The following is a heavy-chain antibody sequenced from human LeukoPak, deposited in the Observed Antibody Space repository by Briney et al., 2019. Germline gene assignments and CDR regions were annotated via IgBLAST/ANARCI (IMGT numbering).Heavy chain of an antibody. CDR2: ISGSGGST. J-gene: IGHJ6*03. CDR1: GFTFSSYA. CDR3: AKDPGYYYYYYYMDV. V-gene: IGHV3-23*01. Sequence: GGSLRLSCAASGFTFSSYAVSWVRQAPGKGLEWVSAISGSGGSTYYADSVKGRFTISRDNSKNTLYLQMNSLRAEDTAVYYCAKDPGYYYYYYYMDVWGKGTTVTASS.